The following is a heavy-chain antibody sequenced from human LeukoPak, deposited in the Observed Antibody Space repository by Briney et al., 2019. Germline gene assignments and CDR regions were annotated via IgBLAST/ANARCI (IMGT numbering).Heavy chain of an antibody. CDR3: ARHTEYCGGDCYFNWFDP. V-gene: IGHV4-38-2*02. J-gene: IGHJ5*02. CDR1: GYSISSGYY. D-gene: IGHD2-21*01. Sequence: SETLSLTCTVSGYSISSGYYWGWIRQPPGQGLEWIGSIYYSGSTYYNPSLKSRVTISVDTSKNQFSLKLSSVTAADTAVYYCARHTEYCGGDCYFNWFDPWGQGTLVTVSS. CDR2: IYYSGST.